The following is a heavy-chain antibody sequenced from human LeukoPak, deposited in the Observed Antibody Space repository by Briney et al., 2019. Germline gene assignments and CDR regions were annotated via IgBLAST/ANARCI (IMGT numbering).Heavy chain of an antibody. CDR3: AKEADSSGYGANFDY. J-gene: IGHJ4*02. D-gene: IGHD5-12*01. V-gene: IGHV3-30*18. Sequence: GGSLRLSCAASGFTVSSNYMSWVRQAPGKGLEWVAVISYDGSTKYYGDTVKGRFTISRDNSGNTLYLQMDSLRTEDTAVYYCAKEADSSGYGANFDYWGQGTLVTVSS. CDR2: ISYDGSTK. CDR1: GFTVSSNY.